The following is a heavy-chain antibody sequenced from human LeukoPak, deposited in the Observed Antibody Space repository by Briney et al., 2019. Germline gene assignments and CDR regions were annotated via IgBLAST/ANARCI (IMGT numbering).Heavy chain of an antibody. Sequence: GGSLRLSCAASGFTFSSYAMSWVRQAPGKGLEWVSAISGSGGSTYYADSVKGRFIISRDNSKNTLYLQMNSLRAEDTAVYYCAKVGGADYGDYNDAFDIWGQGTMVTVSS. D-gene: IGHD4-17*01. CDR2: ISGSGGST. V-gene: IGHV3-23*01. J-gene: IGHJ3*02. CDR3: AKVGGADYGDYNDAFDI. CDR1: GFTFSSYA.